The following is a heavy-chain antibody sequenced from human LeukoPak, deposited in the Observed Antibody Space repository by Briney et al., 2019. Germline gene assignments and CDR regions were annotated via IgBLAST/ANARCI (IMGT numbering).Heavy chain of an antibody. V-gene: IGHV4-39*07. CDR3: AAPRASNGWSYYY. CDR2: VHYSGNT. CDR1: GDSISSSIHY. D-gene: IGHD6-19*01. J-gene: IGHJ4*02. Sequence: SETLSLTGTVSGDSISSSIHYWGWIRQPPANGLEWIGSVHYSGNTYYSPSLKSRVTISVDSSKNQFSLKLSSVTAADTAVYYCAAPRASNGWSYYYWGQGTLVTVSS.